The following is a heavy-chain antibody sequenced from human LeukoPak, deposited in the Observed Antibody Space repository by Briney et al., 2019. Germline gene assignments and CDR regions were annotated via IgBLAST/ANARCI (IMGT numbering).Heavy chain of an antibody. CDR1: GFSLTTGGGS. Sequence: KESGPTLVKPTQTLTLTCTFSGFSLTTGGGSVGWIRQPPGKALEWLALIFWDDDKRYSPSLKSRLTITKDTSKNQVVLTMINMDPVDTATYFCARSYYKNVMDVWGQGTTGTVSS. D-gene: IGHD3-10*01. V-gene: IGHV2-5*02. J-gene: IGHJ6*02. CDR2: IFWDDDK. CDR3: ARSYYKNVMDV.